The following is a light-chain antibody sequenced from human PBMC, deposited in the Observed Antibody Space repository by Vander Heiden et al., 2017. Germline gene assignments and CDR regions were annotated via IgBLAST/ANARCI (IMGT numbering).Light chain of an antibody. Sequence: DIQMTQSPSTLSASVGDRVTITCRASQNIDRWLTWYQQQPGKAPKLLIYKTSNLQSGLPSRFSGSGSGTEFSLTINNRQPDDSATYYCQQYKSLPLTFGGGTKVEIK. CDR1: QNIDRW. CDR2: KTS. V-gene: IGKV1-5*03. CDR3: QQYKSLPLT. J-gene: IGKJ4*01.